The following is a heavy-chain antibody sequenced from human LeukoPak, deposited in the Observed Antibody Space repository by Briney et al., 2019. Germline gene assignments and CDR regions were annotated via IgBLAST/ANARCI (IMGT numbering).Heavy chain of an antibody. Sequence: PSETLSLTCTVSGGSISSYYWSWIRQPPGKGLEWIGYIYYSGSTNYNPSLKSRVTISVDTSKNQFSLKLSSVTAADTAVYYCARAKECSGGSCYGGYFDYWGQGTLVTVSS. V-gene: IGHV4-59*01. CDR3: ARAKECSGGSCYGGYFDY. CDR1: GGSISSYY. D-gene: IGHD2-15*01. CDR2: IYYSGST. J-gene: IGHJ4*02.